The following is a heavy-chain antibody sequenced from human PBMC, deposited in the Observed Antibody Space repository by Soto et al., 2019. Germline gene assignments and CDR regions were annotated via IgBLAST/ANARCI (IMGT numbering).Heavy chain of an antibody. J-gene: IGHJ4*02. Sequence: KLQGRVTMTTDTSTSTAYMELRSLRSDDTAVYYCARVQRGDDFAYWGQGTLVTVSS. V-gene: IGHV1-18*01. D-gene: IGHD5-12*01. CDR3: ARVQRGDDFAY.